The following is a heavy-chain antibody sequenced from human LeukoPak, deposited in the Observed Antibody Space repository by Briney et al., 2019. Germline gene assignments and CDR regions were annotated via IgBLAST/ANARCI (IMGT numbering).Heavy chain of an antibody. J-gene: IGHJ4*02. V-gene: IGHV3-13*01. CDR1: GFTFRSND. Sequence: PGGSLRLSCAASGFTFRSNDMHWVRQATGKRLEWVSAIGTGGDTHYSDSVKGRFTISKENARSSLYLQMNSLRAEDTAVYYCARGRRGAASSIDPLFDLWGQGTLVTVSS. D-gene: IGHD6-13*01. CDR3: ARGRRGAASSIDPLFDL. CDR2: IGTGGDT.